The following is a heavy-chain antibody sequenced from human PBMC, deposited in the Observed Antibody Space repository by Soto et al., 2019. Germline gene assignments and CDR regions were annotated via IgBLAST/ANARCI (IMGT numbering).Heavy chain of an antibody. V-gene: IGHV4-30-4*01. J-gene: IGHJ5*02. CDR1: GGSISSGDYY. D-gene: IGHD3-3*02. CDR3: ASPKIAFYNWFDP. Sequence: SETLSLTCAVSGGSISSGDYYWSWIRQPPGKGLEWIGYIYYSGSTYYNPSLKSRVTISVDTSKNQFSLKLSSVTAADTAVYYCASPKIAFYNWFDPWGQGTLVTVSS. CDR2: IYYSGST.